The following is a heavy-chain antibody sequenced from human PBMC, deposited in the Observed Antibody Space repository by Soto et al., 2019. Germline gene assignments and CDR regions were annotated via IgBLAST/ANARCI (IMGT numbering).Heavy chain of an antibody. J-gene: IGHJ4*02. D-gene: IGHD2-8*02. CDR1: GGSFSGYY. CDR2: INHSGST. CDR3: ARDKITGLFDY. Sequence: QVQLQQWGAGLLKPSETLSLTCAVCGGSFSGYYWTWMRQPPGTGLEWNGEINHSGSTNYNPSLKSRVTISVDTSKLPFSPKRTSVTAADTAVYYCARDKITGLFDYWGQGTLVTVSS. V-gene: IGHV4-34*01.